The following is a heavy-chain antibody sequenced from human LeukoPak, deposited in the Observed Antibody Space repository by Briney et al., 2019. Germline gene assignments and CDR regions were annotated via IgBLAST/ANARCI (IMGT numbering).Heavy chain of an antibody. J-gene: IGHJ5*02. CDR2: INHSGST. Sequence: SETVSLTCAVYGGSFSGYYWSWIRQPPGKGLEWIGEINHSGSTNYNPSLKSRVTISVDTSKNQFSLKLSSVTAADTAVYYCARDGCNPGFDPWGQGTLVTVSS. CDR1: GGSFSGYY. D-gene: IGHD2-15*01. CDR3: ARDGCNPGFDP. V-gene: IGHV4-34*01.